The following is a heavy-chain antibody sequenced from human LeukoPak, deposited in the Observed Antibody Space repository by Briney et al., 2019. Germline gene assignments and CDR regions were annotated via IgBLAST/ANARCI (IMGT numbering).Heavy chain of an antibody. D-gene: IGHD2-2*01. J-gene: IGHJ6*02. Sequence: ASVKVSCKASGGTFSSYAISWVRQAPGQGLEWMGRIIPILGIANYAQKFQGRVTITADKSTSTAYMELSSLRSEDTAAYYCARPSRWHSGMDVWGQGTTVTVSS. CDR3: ARPSRWHSGMDV. CDR1: GGTFSSYA. V-gene: IGHV1-69*04. CDR2: IIPILGIA.